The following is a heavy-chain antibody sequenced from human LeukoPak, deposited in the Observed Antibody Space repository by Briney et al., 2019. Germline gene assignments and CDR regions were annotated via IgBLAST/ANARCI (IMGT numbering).Heavy chain of an antibody. J-gene: IGHJ6*02. CDR3: ARDNFRGWMVFRFYGMDV. D-gene: IGHD6-19*01. V-gene: IGHV1-69*04. Sequence: GASVKVSCKASGGTFSSYAISWLRPAPAQGVAWVGRIIPILGIANYAQKFQGRVTITADKSTSTAYMELSSLRSEDTAVYYCARDNFRGWMVFRFYGMDVWGQGTTVTVSS. CDR1: GGTFSSYA. CDR2: IIPILGIA.